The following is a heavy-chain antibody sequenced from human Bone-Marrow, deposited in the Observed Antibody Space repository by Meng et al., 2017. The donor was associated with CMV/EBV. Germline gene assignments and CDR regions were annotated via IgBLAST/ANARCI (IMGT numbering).Heavy chain of an antibody. CDR2: IYSGGST. V-gene: IGHV3-53*01. D-gene: IGHD6-13*01. J-gene: IGHJ4*02. Sequence: GGSLRLSCAASGFSFSDYYMNWIRQAPGKGLEWVSVIYSGGSTYYADSVKGRFTISRDNSKNTLYLQMNSLRAEDTAVYYCARVGVGVYSSSWFFDYWGQGTLVTVSS. CDR3: ARVGVGVYSSSWFFDY. CDR1: GFSFSDYY.